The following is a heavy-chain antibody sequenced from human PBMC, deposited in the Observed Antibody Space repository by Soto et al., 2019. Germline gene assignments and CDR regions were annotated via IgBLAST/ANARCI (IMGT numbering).Heavy chain of an antibody. V-gene: IGHV4-59*01. CDR3: ARFGVSAVAARFDP. CDR1: GGSISSYY. CDR2: IYYSGST. D-gene: IGHD6-19*01. J-gene: IGHJ5*02. Sequence: LTCTVSGGSISSYYWSWIRQPPGKGLEWIGYIYYSGSTNYNPSLKSRVTISVDTSKNQFSLKLSSVTAADTAVYYCARFGVSAVAARFDPWGQGTLVTVSS.